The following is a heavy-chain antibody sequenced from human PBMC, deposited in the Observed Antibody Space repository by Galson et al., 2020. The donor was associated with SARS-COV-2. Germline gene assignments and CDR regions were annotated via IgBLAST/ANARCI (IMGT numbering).Heavy chain of an antibody. J-gene: IGHJ4*02. Sequence: SETLSLTCGVSGGSIVNNIFWIWVRQSPGKGLEWIGEISHIGGTTNYNPSPKSRVTISLDTSKNQFSLKMSSVTAADTAVYYGAKGFSGACEVLADWGQGTLVTVSS. V-gene: IGHV4-4*02. CDR3: AKGFSGACEVLAD. CDR1: GGSIVNNIF. D-gene: IGHD3-10*01. CDR2: ISHIGGTT.